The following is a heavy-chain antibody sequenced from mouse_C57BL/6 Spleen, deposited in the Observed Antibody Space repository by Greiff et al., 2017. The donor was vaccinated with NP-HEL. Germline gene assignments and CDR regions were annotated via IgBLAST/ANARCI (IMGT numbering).Heavy chain of an antibody. CDR3: ARDGLRDAMDY. Sequence: EVKLVESGGGLVKPGGSLKLSCAASGFTFSDYGMHWVRQAPEKGLEWVAYISSGSSTIYYADTVKGRFTISRDNAKNRLFLQMTSLRSEDTAMYYCARDGLRDAMDYWGQGTSVTVSS. CDR2: ISSGSSTI. V-gene: IGHV5-17*01. J-gene: IGHJ4*01. CDR1: GFTFSDYG. D-gene: IGHD3-1*01.